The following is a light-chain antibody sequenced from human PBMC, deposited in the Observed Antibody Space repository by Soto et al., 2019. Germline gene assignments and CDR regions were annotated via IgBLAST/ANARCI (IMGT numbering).Light chain of an antibody. J-gene: IGKJ4*01. V-gene: IGKV4-1*01. CDR2: WAS. CDR3: QTYYRVPLT. Sequence: DVVMTRSPDSLALSLGERATINCKSSQSLLSSSDNRNYLAWFQQKVGQPPKLLIRWASTRESGVPDRFSASGSATDFTLTINXLQAEDVAVYYCQTYYRVPLTFGGGTKVDI. CDR1: QSLLSSSDNRNY.